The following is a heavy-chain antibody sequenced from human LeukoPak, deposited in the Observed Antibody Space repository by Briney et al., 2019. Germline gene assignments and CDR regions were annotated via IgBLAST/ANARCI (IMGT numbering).Heavy chain of an antibody. CDR3: AELGITMIGGV. CDR2: ISSSSTI. V-gene: IGHV3-48*04. Sequence: GGSLRLSCAASGFTFSSYSMNWVRQAPGKGLEWISYISSSSTIYYADSVKGRFTISRDNAKNSLYLQMNSLRAEDMAVYYCAELGITMIGGVWGKGTTVTISS. J-gene: IGHJ6*04. D-gene: IGHD3-10*02. CDR1: GFTFSSYS.